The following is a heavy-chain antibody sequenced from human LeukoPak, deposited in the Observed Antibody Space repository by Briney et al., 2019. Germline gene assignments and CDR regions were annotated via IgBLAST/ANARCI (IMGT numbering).Heavy chain of an antibody. D-gene: IGHD5-12*01. Sequence: ASVNVSCKASGYTFTSYGISWVRQAPGQGHEWMGWITAYNGNTNYAPKLQGRVTLTTDTSTSTAYVELRRLKCDDTAVYYCARWLPYDAFDIWGQGTMVTVSS. CDR1: GYTFTSYG. CDR2: ITAYNGNT. V-gene: IGHV1-18*01. CDR3: ARWLPYDAFDI. J-gene: IGHJ3*02.